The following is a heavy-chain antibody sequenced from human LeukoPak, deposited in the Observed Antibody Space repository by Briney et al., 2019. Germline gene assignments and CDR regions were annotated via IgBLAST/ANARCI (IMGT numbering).Heavy chain of an antibody. V-gene: IGHV3-30*04. CDR2: ISYDGSNK. D-gene: IGHD5-18*01. CDR3: ASAYGTAMDQG. CDR1: GFTFSSYA. Sequence: GGSLRLSCAASGFTFSSYAMHWVRQAPGKGLEWVAVISYDGSNKYYADSVKGRFTISRDNSKNTLYLQMNSLRAEDTAVYYCASAYGTAMDQGWGRGTLVTVSS. J-gene: IGHJ4*02.